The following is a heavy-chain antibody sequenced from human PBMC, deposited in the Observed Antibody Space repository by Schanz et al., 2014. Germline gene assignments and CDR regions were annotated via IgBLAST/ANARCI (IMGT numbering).Heavy chain of an antibody. V-gene: IGHV4-4*02. CDR1: GGSISSSDW. CDR2: IYHSGST. D-gene: IGHD4-17*01. CDR3: ARDRGHGDLPGDI. J-gene: IGHJ3*02. Sequence: QVQLQESGPGLVKPSGTLSLTCAVSGGSISSSDWWSWVRQPPGKGLEWIGEIYHSGSTNYNPSLKSRVTMSVDTSKNQISLKLRSVTAADTAVYYCARDRGHGDLPGDIWGQGTMVTVSS.